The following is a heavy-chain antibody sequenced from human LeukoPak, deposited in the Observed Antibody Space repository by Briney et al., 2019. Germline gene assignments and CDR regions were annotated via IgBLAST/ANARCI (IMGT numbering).Heavy chain of an antibody. CDR1: GGSISSRSYY. CDR3: ASSSYYYWFDY. Sequence: SETLSLTCTVSGGSISSRSYYWGWIRQPPGKGLEWIGSIYYSGSTYYNPSLKSRVTISVDTSKNQFSLKLSSVTAADTAVYYCASSSYYYWFDYWGQGTLVTVSS. J-gene: IGHJ4*02. V-gene: IGHV4-39*01. CDR2: IYYSGST. D-gene: IGHD3-22*01.